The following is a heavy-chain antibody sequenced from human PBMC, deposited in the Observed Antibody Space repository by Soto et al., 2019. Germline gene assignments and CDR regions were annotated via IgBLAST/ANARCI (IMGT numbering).Heavy chain of an antibody. CDR2: ISAYNGNT. V-gene: IGHV1-18*01. D-gene: IGHD2-2*01. Sequence: EASVKVSCKASGYTFTSYGISWVRQAPGQGLEWMGWISAYNGNTNYAQKFQGRVTITADKSTSTAYMELSSLRSEDTAVYYCARVDPRYQLPTNLDPNWFDPWGQGTLVTVSS. CDR3: ARVDPRYQLPTNLDPNWFDP. J-gene: IGHJ5*02. CDR1: GYTFTSYG.